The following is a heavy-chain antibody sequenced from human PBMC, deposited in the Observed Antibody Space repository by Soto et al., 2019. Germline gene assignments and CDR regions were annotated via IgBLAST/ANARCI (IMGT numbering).Heavy chain of an antibody. V-gene: IGHV1-18*01. J-gene: IGHJ4*02. Sequence: QVQLVQSGAEVKKPGASVKVSCKASGYAFTNFGISWVRQAPGQGLEWMGWNSAYNGNTNYAQKFQGRVTMTTDTATRTAYMALRSLRSVDTAVYSCARGGTPIDYWAQGTLVTVSS. D-gene: IGHD3-16*01. CDR3: ARGGTPIDY. CDR1: GYAFTNFG. CDR2: NSAYNGNT.